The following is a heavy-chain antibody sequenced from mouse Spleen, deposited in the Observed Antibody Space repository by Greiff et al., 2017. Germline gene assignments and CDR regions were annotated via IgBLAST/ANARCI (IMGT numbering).Heavy chain of an antibody. CDR2: IYPRDGST. CDR3: AREGYYGNYLYYFDY. J-gene: IGHJ2*01. D-gene: IGHD2-1*01. Sequence: QVQLQQSDAELVKPGASVKISCKVSVYTFTDHTIHWMKQRPEQGLAWIGYIYPRDGSTKYNEKFKGKATLTADKSSSTAYMQLNSLTSEDSAVYFCAREGYYGNYLYYFDYWGQGTTLTVSS. CDR1: VYTFTDHT. V-gene: IGHV1-78*01.